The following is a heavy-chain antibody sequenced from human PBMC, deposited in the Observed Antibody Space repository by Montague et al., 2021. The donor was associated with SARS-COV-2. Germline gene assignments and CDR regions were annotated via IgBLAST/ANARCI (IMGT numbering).Heavy chain of an antibody. D-gene: IGHD3-10*01. CDR2: TYYRSKWYN. Sequence: CAISGDSVSRNSAAWIWIRQSPSRGLEWLGRTYYRSKWYNDYAVSVKSRITIDPDTSKNQISLQLNPVTAADTAVYYCARVGVGTMVRGVIPAYYYYGMDVWGQGTTVTVSS. CDR1: GDSVSRNSAA. CDR3: ARVGVGTMVRGVIPAYYYYGMDV. V-gene: IGHV6-1*01. J-gene: IGHJ6*02.